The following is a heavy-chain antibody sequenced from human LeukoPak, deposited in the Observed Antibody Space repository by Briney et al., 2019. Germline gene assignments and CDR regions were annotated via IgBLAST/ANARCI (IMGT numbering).Heavy chain of an antibody. V-gene: IGHV3-48*04. D-gene: IGHD3-22*01. CDR2: VSSSSSTI. Sequence: GGSLRLSCAASGFTFSSYSMNWVRQAPGKGLEWVSYVSSSSSTIYYADSVKGRFTISRDNAKNSLYLQMNSLRAEDTAVYYCARVRGGSDYYDSSGYFDYWGQGTLVTVSS. J-gene: IGHJ4*02. CDR3: ARVRGGSDYYDSSGYFDY. CDR1: GFTFSSYS.